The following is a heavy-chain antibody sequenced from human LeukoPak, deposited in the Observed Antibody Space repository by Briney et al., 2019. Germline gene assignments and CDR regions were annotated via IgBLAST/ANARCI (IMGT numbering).Heavy chain of an antibody. D-gene: IGHD5-18*01. V-gene: IGHV4-4*02. J-gene: IGHJ5*02. Sequence: SETLSLTCAVSGGSISSSNWWSWVRQPPGKGLEWIGEIYHSGSTNYNPSLKSRVTISVDKSKNQFSLKLSSVTAADTAVYYCARDFRYSYGLGVNWFDPWGQGTLVTVSS. CDR1: GGSISSSNW. CDR2: IYHSGST. CDR3: ARDFRYSYGLGVNWFDP.